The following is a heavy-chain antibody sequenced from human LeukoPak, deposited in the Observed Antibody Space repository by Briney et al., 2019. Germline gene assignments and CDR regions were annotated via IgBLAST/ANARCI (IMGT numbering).Heavy chain of an antibody. CDR3: ARDKGGYEN. CDR1: GFTFDDYA. CDR2: ISWNSGSI. Sequence: PGGSLRLSCAASGFTFDDYAMHWVRQAPGKGLEWVSGISWNSGSIGYADSVKGRFTISRDNAKNSLYLQMNSLRAEDTAVYYCARDKGGYENWGQGTLVTVSS. D-gene: IGHD6-25*01. J-gene: IGHJ4*02. V-gene: IGHV3-9*01.